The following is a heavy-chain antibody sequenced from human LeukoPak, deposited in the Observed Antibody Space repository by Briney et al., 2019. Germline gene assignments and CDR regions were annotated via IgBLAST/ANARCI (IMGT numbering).Heavy chain of an antibody. V-gene: IGHV4-59*01. CDR2: IYYSGST. D-gene: IGHD3-22*01. CDR3: ARVDSSGYYYNYFDY. J-gene: IGHJ4*02. Sequence: SETLSLTCSVSGGSISSYYWSWIRQPPGKGLEWIGYIYYSGSTNYNSSLKSRVTISVDTSKNQFSLKLSSVTAADTAVYYCARVDSSGYYYNYFDYWGQGTLVTVSS. CDR1: GGSISSYY.